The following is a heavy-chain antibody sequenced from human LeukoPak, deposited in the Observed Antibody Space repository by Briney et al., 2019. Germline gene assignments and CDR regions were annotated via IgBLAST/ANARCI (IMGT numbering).Heavy chain of an antibody. J-gene: IGHJ1*01. V-gene: IGHV1-69*04. D-gene: IGHD3-22*01. CDR2: IIPILGIA. Sequence: GASVKVSCKASGGTFSSYAISWVRQAPGQGLEWMGRIIPILGIANYAQKFQGRVTITADKSTSTAYMELSSLRSEDTAVYYCARVPTYYYDSSGSQYFQHWGQGTLVTVSS. CDR1: GGTFSSYA. CDR3: ARVPTYYYDSSGSQYFQH.